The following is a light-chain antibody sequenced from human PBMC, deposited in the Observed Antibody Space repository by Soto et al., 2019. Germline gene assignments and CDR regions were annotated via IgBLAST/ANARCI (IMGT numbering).Light chain of an antibody. CDR2: DAS. V-gene: IGKV3-11*01. CDR1: QSVSSY. J-gene: IGKJ5*01. CDR3: QQRSNWPGH. Sequence: EIVLTQSPATLSLSPGERATLSCRASQSVSSYLAWYQQKPGQAPRLLIYDASNRATGIPARFSGSGSGTDFTLTISSLDPEDFAVYYCQQRSNWPGHFGQGTRLEIK.